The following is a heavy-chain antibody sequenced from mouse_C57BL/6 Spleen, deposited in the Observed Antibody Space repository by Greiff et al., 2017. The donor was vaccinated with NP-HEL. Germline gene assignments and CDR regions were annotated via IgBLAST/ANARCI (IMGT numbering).Heavy chain of an antibody. CDR3: ANDYDDVFAY. CDR1: GFTFSDYG. V-gene: IGHV5-17*01. J-gene: IGHJ3*01. D-gene: IGHD2-4*01. CDR2: ISSGSSTI. Sequence: EVMLVESGGGLVKPGGSLKLSCAASGFTFSDYGMHWVRQAPEKGLEWVAYISSGSSTIYYADTVKGRFTISRDNAKNTLFLQMTSLRSEDTAMYYCANDYDDVFAYWGQGTLVTVSA.